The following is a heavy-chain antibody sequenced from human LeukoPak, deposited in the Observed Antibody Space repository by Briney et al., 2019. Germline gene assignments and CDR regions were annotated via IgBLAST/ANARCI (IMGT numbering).Heavy chain of an antibody. J-gene: IGHJ4*02. CDR2: INHSGST. CDR1: GGSFSGYY. CDR3: ASTEGSSWPPFDY. V-gene: IGHV4-34*01. D-gene: IGHD6-13*01. Sequence: PSETLSLTFAVYGGSFSGYYWSWIRQPPGKGLEWIGEINHSGSTNYNPSLKSRVTISVDTSKNQFSLKLSSVTAADTAVYYCASTEGSSWPPFDYWGQGTLVSVSS.